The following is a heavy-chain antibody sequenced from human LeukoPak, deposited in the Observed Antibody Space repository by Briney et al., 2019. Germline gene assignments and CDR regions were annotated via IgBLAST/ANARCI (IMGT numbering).Heavy chain of an antibody. CDR2: ISSSGSTI. V-gene: IGHV3-48*03. Sequence: SGGSLRLSCAASGFTFSSYEMNWVRQAPGKGLEWVSYISSSGSTIYYADSVKGRFTISRVNAKNSLYLQMNSLRAEDTAVYYCARPGYCSGGSCYIRANDAFDIWGQGTMVTVSS. CDR1: GFTFSSYE. CDR3: ARPGYCSGGSCYIRANDAFDI. J-gene: IGHJ3*02. D-gene: IGHD2-15*01.